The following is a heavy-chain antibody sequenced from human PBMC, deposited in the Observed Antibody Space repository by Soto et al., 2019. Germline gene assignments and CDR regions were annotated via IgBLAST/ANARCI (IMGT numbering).Heavy chain of an antibody. Sequence: SETLSLTCTVSGGSISSGGYYWSWIRQLPGKGLEWIGYISYSGSTYYNPSLKSRVTISVDTSKNQFSLKLSSVTAADTAVYYCARDSGFYGMDVWGQGTTVTVPS. V-gene: IGHV4-31*03. D-gene: IGHD5-12*01. CDR1: GGSISSGGYY. CDR3: ARDSGFYGMDV. J-gene: IGHJ6*02. CDR2: ISYSGST.